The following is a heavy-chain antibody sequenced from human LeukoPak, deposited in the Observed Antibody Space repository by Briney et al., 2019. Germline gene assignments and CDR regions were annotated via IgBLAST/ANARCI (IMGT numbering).Heavy chain of an antibody. CDR3: AREGPVGTDAF. CDR1: GCSFSSYG. CDR2: RIPILGTT. Sequence: SVKVSCKASGCSFSSYGISWVRQAPGQGLEWMGGRIPILGTTNLAQKFQGRLTITADESTSTAYMELNGLRVDDTAVYYCAREGPVGTDAFWRQGTLVTVSS. V-gene: IGHV1-69*13. J-gene: IGHJ1*01. D-gene: IGHD2-2*01.